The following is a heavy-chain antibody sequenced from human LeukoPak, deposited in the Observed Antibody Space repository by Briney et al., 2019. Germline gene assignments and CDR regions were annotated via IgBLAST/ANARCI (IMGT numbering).Heavy chain of an antibody. V-gene: IGHV3-23*01. D-gene: IGHD5-24*01. J-gene: IGHJ3*01. CDR1: GFTFSSYA. CDR3: AKGGRGGYNIAFDV. Sequence: PGGSLRLSCAASGFTFSSYAMTWVRQAPGKGLEWVSGFSATDGNANYADSVKGRFTISRDNSKNTVHLQMNSLRPEDTALYYCAKGGRGGYNIAFDVWGQGTMVTVSS. CDR2: FSATDGNA.